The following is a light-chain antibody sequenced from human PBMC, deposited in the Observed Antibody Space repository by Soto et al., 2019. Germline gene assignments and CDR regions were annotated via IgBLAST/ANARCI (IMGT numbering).Light chain of an antibody. CDR3: QHYNSYSDA. Sequence: DIQMTQSPSTLYGSVGDRVTITCRASQTISSWLAWYQQKPGKAPKLLIYKASTLKSGVPSRFSGSGSGTEFTLPSSSLQPDDFAIYYCQHYNSYSDAFGQGTKVELK. V-gene: IGKV1-5*03. J-gene: IGKJ1*01. CDR2: KAS. CDR1: QTISSW.